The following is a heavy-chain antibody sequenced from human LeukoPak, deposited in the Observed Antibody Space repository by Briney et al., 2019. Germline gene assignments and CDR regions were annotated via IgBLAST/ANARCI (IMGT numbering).Heavy chain of an antibody. V-gene: IGHV3-53*01. CDR1: GGSFSGYY. J-gene: IGHJ6*03. CDR2: IYSNDNT. CDR3: ARVAVAGHYFYYYYMDV. Sequence: PSETLSLTCAVYGGSFSGYYWSWIRQPPGKGLEWVSVIYSNDNTDYSDSVKGRFIISRDNSKNTLYLQMNSLRAEDTAVYYCARVAVAGHYFYYYYMDVWGKGTTVTISS. D-gene: IGHD6-19*01.